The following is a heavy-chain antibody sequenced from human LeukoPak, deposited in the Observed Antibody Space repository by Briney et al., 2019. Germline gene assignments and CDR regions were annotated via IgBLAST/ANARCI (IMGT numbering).Heavy chain of an antibody. D-gene: IGHD3-3*01. V-gene: IGHV4-61*02. CDR3: AGTAIFRAFDI. CDR2: IYTSGST. Sequence: SQTLSLTCTVSGGSISSGSYYWSWIRQPAGKGLEWIGRIYTSGSTNYDPSLKSRVTISVDTSKNQFSLKLSSVTAADTAVYYCAGTAIFRAFDIWGQGTMVTVSS. CDR1: GGSISSGSYY. J-gene: IGHJ3*02.